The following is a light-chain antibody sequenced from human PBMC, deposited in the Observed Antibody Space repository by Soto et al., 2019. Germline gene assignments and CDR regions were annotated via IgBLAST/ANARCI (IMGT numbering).Light chain of an antibody. J-gene: IGKJ4*01. Sequence: EIVLTQSPGTLSLSPGERATLSCRASQSVSSSYLAWYQQKPGQAPWLLIYGASSRATGIPDRFSGSGSGTDFTLTISRLEPEDFAVYYCQQYGSSPFTFGGGTKVEIK. V-gene: IGKV3-20*01. CDR1: QSVSSSY. CDR2: GAS. CDR3: QQYGSSPFT.